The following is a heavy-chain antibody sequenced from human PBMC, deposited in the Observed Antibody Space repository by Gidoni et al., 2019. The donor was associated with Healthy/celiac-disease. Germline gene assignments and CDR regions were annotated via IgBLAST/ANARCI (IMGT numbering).Heavy chain of an antibody. J-gene: IGHJ3*02. D-gene: IGHD6-13*01. CDR3: ARDQAGQQPGGRAFDI. V-gene: IGHV1-69*01. Sequence: QVQLVQSGAEVKKPGSSVKVSCKASGGTFITYAISWVRQAPGQGLEWMGGIIPLCGTAKYAQKFQGRVTITADESTSTAYMELSSLRSEDTAVYYCARDQAGQQPGGRAFDIWGQGTMVTVSS. CDR1: GGTFITYA. CDR2: IIPLCGTA.